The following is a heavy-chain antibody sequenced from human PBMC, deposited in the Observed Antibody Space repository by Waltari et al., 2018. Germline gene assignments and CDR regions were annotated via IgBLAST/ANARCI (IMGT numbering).Heavy chain of an antibody. CDR1: GGTFSNYV. CDR3: ASLCGGDCPDF. V-gene: IGHV1-69*01. CDR2: SIPISGTT. Sequence: QVQLVQSGAEVKKPGSSVKVSCKASGGTFSNYVFNWVRQAPGQGLEWMGGSIPISGTTNYAQRFQGRVTITADESTSTAYMELSSLRSEDTAVYYCASLCGGDCPDFWGQGTRVTVS. J-gene: IGHJ4*02. D-gene: IGHD2-21*02.